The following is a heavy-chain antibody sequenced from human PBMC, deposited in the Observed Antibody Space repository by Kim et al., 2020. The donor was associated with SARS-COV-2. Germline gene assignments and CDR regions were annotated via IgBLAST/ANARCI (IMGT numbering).Heavy chain of an antibody. J-gene: IGHJ5*02. CDR1: GGSISSYY. V-gene: IGHV4-59*08. CDR3: ARRIAVAGKRNWFDP. D-gene: IGHD6-19*01. CDR2: IYYSGST. Sequence: SETLSLTCTVSGGSISSYYWSWIRQPPGKGLEWIGYIYYSGSTNYNPSLKSRVTISVDTSKNQFSLKLSSVTAADTALYYCARRIAVAGKRNWFDPWGQG.